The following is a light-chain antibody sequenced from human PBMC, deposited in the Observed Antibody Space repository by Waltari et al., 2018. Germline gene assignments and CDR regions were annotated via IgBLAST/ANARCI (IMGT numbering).Light chain of an antibody. V-gene: IGKV3-20*01. Sequence: EIVLTQSPGTLSLSPGARAPLSCRASQSVSSSYFAWYQQKPGQAPRLLLYGSSSRATGIPDRFSGSGSGTDFTLTSRLEPEDFAVYYCQQYGSSPQTFGQGTKVEIK. CDR1: QSVSSSY. CDR2: GSS. CDR3: QQYGSSPQT. J-gene: IGKJ1*01.